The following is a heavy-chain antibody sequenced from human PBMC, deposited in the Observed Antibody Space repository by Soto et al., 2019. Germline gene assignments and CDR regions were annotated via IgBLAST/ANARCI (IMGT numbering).Heavy chain of an antibody. CDR1: GFPFSTFS. D-gene: IGHD2-15*01. CDR2: ITIGSSYI. J-gene: IGHJ6*02. Sequence: EKRLVESGGGLVKPGGSLRLSCAASGFPFSTFSMNWVRQAPGKGLEWVSSITIGSSYINYADSVKGRFAITRDDAQKSLYLQMNNLGAEDTAVYYCARLMLCCGGTCFSDYYYYGMEVWGQGTTVTVSS. V-gene: IGHV3-21*04. CDR3: ARLMLCCGGTCFSDYYYYGMEV.